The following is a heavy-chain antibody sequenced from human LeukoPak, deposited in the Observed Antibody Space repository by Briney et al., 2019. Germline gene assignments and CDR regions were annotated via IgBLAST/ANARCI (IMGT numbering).Heavy chain of an antibody. D-gene: IGHD3/OR15-3a*01. CDR1: GFTFSNYA. CDR2: ISSSGGTI. CDR3: AKEGGDWGEGYFDY. Sequence: GGSLRLSCVASGFTFSNYAMSWIRQVPGKGLEWISYISSSGGTIYYADSVKGRFTISRDNAKNSLYLQMNSLRAEDTDVYYCAKEGGDWGEGYFDYWGQGTLVTVSS. V-gene: IGHV3-11*01. J-gene: IGHJ4*02.